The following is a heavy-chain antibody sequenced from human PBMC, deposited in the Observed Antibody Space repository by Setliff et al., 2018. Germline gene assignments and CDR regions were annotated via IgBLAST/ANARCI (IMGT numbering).Heavy chain of an antibody. CDR1: GGSMITNDYF. Sequence: SETLSLTCTVSGGSMITNDYFWGWIRQPPGTGLEWIGSIYYSGDTYYNPSLKSRATVSVDTSTSQFSLKLSSVTAADTAVYYCARTGTYRYFDYWGQGTRVTVSS. J-gene: IGHJ4*02. D-gene: IGHD1-1*01. CDR3: ARTGTYRYFDY. V-gene: IGHV4-39*07. CDR2: IYYSGDT.